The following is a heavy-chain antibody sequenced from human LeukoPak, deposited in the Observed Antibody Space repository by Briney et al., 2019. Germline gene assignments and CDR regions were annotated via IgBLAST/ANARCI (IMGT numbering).Heavy chain of an antibody. Sequence: PSETLSLTCTVSGGSISSGSYYWSWIRQPAGKGLEWIGRIYTSGTTNYNPSLKSRVTISIDTSKNQFSLKLSSVTAADTAVYYCARGTLRALRLGEFDYWGQGTLVTVSS. V-gene: IGHV4-61*02. D-gene: IGHD3-16*01. J-gene: IGHJ4*02. CDR1: GGSISSGSYY. CDR2: IYTSGTT. CDR3: ARGTLRALRLGEFDY.